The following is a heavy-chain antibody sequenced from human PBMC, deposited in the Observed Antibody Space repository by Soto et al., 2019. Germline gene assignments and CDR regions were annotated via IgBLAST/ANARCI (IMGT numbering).Heavy chain of an antibody. V-gene: IGHV1-69*01. Sequence: QVQLVQSGAEVKKPGSSVKVSYKASGGTFSSYAISWVRQAPGQGLEWMGGIIPIFGTANYAQKFQGRVTITADESTSTAYMELSSLRSEDTAVYYCARSRSSSWQMGGGYYYYGMDVWGQGTTVTVSS. D-gene: IGHD6-13*01. J-gene: IGHJ6*02. CDR1: GGTFSSYA. CDR3: ARSRSSSWQMGGGYYYYGMDV. CDR2: IIPIFGTA.